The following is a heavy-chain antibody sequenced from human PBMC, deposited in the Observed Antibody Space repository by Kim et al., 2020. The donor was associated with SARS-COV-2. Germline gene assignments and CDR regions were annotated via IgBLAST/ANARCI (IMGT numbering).Heavy chain of an antibody. V-gene: IGHV1-69*13. CDR2: IIPSFGTA. CDR3: ARQAFYGSGSYYRWPGYYYGMDV. CDR1: GGTFSSYA. Sequence: SVKVSCKASGGTFSSYAISWVRQAPGQGLEWMGGIIPSFGTANYAQKFQGRVTITADESTSTAYMELSSLRSEDTAVYYCARQAFYGSGSYYRWPGYYYGMDVWGQGTTVTVSS. J-gene: IGHJ6*02. D-gene: IGHD3-10*01.